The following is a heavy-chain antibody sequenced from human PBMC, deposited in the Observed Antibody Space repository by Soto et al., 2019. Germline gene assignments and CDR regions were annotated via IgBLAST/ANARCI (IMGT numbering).Heavy chain of an antibody. V-gene: IGHV4-39*01. CDR3: ARRSCSSTSCRHYYFDY. J-gene: IGHJ4*02. CDR2: IYYSGST. Sequence: PSETLSLTCTVSGGSISSSSYYWGWIRQPPGKGLEWIGSIYYSGSTYYNPSLKSRVTISVDTSKNQFSLKLSSVTAADTAVYYCARRSCSSTSCRHYYFDYWGQGTLVTVS. CDR1: GGSISSSSYY. D-gene: IGHD2-2*01.